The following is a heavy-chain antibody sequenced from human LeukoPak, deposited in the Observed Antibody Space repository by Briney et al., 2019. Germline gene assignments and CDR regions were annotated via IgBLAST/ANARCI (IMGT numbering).Heavy chain of an antibody. Sequence: GGSLRLSCAASGFTFSSYAMSWVRQAPGKGLEWVSGISGSGGSTYYADSVKGRFTISRDNAKNSLYLQMNSLRAEDTAVYYCARGGMVPDWGQGTLVTVSS. D-gene: IGHD4/OR15-4a*01. CDR1: GFTFSSYA. V-gene: IGHV3-23*01. CDR2: ISGSGGST. J-gene: IGHJ4*02. CDR3: ARGGMVPD.